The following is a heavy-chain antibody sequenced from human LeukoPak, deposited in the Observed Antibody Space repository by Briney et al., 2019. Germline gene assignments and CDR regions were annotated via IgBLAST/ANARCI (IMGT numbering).Heavy chain of an antibody. D-gene: IGHD2-15*01. CDR1: GGSFSSYS. CDR3: ARGTVFDCSGGSCYSGLVDY. CDR2: INHSGNT. Sequence: PSETLSLTCAVYGGSFSSYSWTWIRQPPGKGLEYIGEINHSGNTNYNPSLKGRVTISVDTSKSQFSLNLRSVTAADTAVYYCARGTVFDCSGGSCYSGLVDYWGQGTLVTVSS. J-gene: IGHJ4*02. V-gene: IGHV4-34*01.